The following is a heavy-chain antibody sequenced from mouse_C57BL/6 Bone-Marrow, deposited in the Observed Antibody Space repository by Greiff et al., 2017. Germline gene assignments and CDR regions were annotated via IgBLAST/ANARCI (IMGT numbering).Heavy chain of an antibody. CDR2: ISSGGDYI. CDR1: GFTFSSYA. Sequence: EVQVVESGEGLVKPGGSLKLSCAASGFTFSSYAMSWVRQTPEKRLEWVAYISSGGDYIYYADTVKGRFTISRDNARNTLYLQMSSLKSEDTAMYYCTRDLIYYYGSSPFAYWGQGTLVTVSA. V-gene: IGHV5-9-1*02. J-gene: IGHJ3*01. D-gene: IGHD1-1*01. CDR3: TRDLIYYYGSSPFAY.